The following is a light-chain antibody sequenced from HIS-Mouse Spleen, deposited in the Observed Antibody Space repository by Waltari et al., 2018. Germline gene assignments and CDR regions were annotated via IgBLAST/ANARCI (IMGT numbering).Light chain of an antibody. CDR3: AAWDDSLNGWV. Sequence: QSVLTQPPSASGTPGQRVTISCSGSSSNIGSNTVNWYQQLPGTAPKLLIYSNNKRPSGVPDPFSGSKSGTSASLAISGLQSEDEADYYCAAWDDSLNGWVFGGGTKLTVL. V-gene: IGLV1-44*01. J-gene: IGLJ3*02. CDR1: SSNIGSNT. CDR2: SNN.